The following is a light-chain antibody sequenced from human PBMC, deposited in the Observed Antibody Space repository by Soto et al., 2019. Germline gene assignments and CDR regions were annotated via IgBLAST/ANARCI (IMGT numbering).Light chain of an antibody. J-gene: IGKJ2*01. CDR2: GAS. CDR3: HQYGSSPYT. V-gene: IGKV3-20*01. Sequence: IVVTQSPGTLSLSPGEGATLSCRASQSLTSTYLAWYQQKPGQAPRLLIYGASGRATGIPDRFSGSGSGTDVTLTISKLEPEDLAVYYRHQYGSSPYTFGQGTKLDIK. CDR1: QSLTSTY.